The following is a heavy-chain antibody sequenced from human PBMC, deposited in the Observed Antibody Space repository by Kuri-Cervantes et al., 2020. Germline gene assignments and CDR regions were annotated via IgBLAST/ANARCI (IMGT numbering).Heavy chain of an antibody. D-gene: IGHD1-26*01. CDR1: GFTFSNHN. Sequence: GGSLRLSCAASGFTFSNHNMHWVRQAPGKGLEWVAVTWFDGSKQYYPDSVKGRFTISGDNAKNSLYLQMNSLRAEDTAVYYCARDGSPGAFDVWGQGTMVTVSS. J-gene: IGHJ3*01. CDR2: TWFDGSKQ. CDR3: ARDGSPGAFDV. V-gene: IGHV3-33*01.